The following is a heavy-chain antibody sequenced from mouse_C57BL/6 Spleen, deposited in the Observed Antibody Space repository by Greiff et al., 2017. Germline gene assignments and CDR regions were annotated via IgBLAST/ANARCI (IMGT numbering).Heavy chain of an antibody. V-gene: IGHV1-84*01. CDR1: GYTFTDYY. J-gene: IGHJ2*01. CDR3: ARRRRHYFDY. Sequence: VQLQESGPELVKPGASVKISCKASGYTFTDYYINWVKQRPGQGLEWIGWIYPGSGNTKYTEKFKGKATLTEDTSSSPAYMHLSRLTSEDSAVYFCARRRRHYFDYWGQGTTLTVSS. CDR2: IYPGSGNT.